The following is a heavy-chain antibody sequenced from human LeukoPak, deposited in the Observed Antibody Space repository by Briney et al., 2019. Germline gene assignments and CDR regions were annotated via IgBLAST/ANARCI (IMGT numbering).Heavy chain of an antibody. D-gene: IGHD6-13*01. CDR2: ISWNSGSI. V-gene: IGHV3-9*01. CDR3: SKDRDSSSWYKGTLSP. Sequence: GGSLRLSCAASGFTFDDYAMHWVRQAPGKGLEWVSGISWNSGSIGYADSVKGRFTISRDNAKNSLYLQMNSLRAEDTALYYCSKDRDSSSWYKGTLSPWGQGTLVTVSS. CDR1: GFTFDDYA. J-gene: IGHJ5*02.